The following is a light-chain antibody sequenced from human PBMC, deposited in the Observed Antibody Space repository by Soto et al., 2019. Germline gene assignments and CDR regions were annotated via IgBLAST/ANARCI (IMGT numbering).Light chain of an antibody. CDR1: QRITNW. CDR2: KAS. Sequence: DIQMTQSPSTLSASIGDRVTITCRASQRITNWLVWYQQKPGKAPKLLIYKASSLESGVSSRFSGSGSGTEFTLPISSLQPDDVANYYCQQYNSYPYTFGQGTQLAIQ. J-gene: IGKJ2*01. V-gene: IGKV1-5*03. CDR3: QQYNSYPYT.